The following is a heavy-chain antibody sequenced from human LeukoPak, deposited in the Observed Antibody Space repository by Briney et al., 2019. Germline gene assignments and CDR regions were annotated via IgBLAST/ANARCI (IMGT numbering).Heavy chain of an antibody. CDR3: ARDGGSYCTGNLCYKDGFFDY. D-gene: IGHD2-8*02. Sequence: GGSLRLSCAASGFTFSSNWMSWVRQAPGKGLEWLANIKQDGSEKYYVDSVKGRFTISRDNAKNSLYLQLNSLRAEDTAVYYCARDGGSYCTGNLCYKDGFFDYWGQGTLVTVSS. CDR1: GFTFSSNW. CDR2: IKQDGSEK. V-gene: IGHV3-7*01. J-gene: IGHJ4*02.